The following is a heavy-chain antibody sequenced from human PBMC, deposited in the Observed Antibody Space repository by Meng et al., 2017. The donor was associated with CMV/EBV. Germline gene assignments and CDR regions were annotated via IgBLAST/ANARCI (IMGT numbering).Heavy chain of an antibody. J-gene: IGHJ6*02. Sequence: GESLKISCAASGFTFSGYYMSWIRQAPGKGLEWVSYISSSGSTIYYADSVKGRFTISRDNAKNSLYLQMNSLRAEDTAVYYCARDIPLARASAAIAPSKIYYGMDVWGQGTTVTVSS. CDR1: GFTFSGYY. CDR2: ISSSGSTI. CDR3: ARDIPLARASAAIAPSKIYYGMDV. D-gene: IGHD2-2*02. V-gene: IGHV3-11*01.